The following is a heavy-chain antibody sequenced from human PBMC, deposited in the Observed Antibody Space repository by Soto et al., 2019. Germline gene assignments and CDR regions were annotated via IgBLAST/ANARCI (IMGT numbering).Heavy chain of an antibody. Sequence: SETLSLTCPVYGGSFSAYYWCWLRQPQGKGLEWIGEINHSGSTNYNPSLKSRVTISVDTSKNQFSLKLSSVTAANTAVYYCTRCRISSNPVTAISPLIWRSHPLFDSLGQGTVVPVSS. J-gene: IGHJ5*01. CDR1: GGSFSAYY. V-gene: IGHV4-34*01. CDR2: INHSGST. D-gene: IGHD2-21*02. CDR3: TRCRISSNPVTAISPLIWRSHPLFDS.